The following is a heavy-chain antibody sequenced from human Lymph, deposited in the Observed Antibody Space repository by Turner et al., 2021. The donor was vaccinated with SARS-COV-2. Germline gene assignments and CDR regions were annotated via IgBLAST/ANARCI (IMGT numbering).Heavy chain of an antibody. J-gene: IGHJ4*02. V-gene: IGHV4-39*02. CDR1: GGSISSSSYY. CDR2: SSYSGST. D-gene: IGHD5-12*01. CDR3: AIRRWLRGPIDY. Sequence: QLQLQESGPGLLKPSETLSLTCTVSGGSISSSSYYWGWIRQPPGKGLEWIGSSSYSGSTYYNTYLKSRVTISVDTTKNHFSLKLSSVTAADTALYYCAIRRWLRGPIDYWGQGTLVTVSS.